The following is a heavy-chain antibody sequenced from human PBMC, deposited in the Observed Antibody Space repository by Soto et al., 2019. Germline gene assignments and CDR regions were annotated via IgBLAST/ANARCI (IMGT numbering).Heavy chain of an antibody. CDR3: ASGGMATITGGFWYFDL. CDR2: ISYDGSNK. Sequence: QVQLVESGGGVVQPGRSLRLSCAASGFTFSSYAMHWVRQAPGKGLEWVAVISYDGSNKYYADSVKGRFTISRDNSKNTLYLQMISLRAEDTAVYYCASGGMATITGGFWYFDLWGRGTLVTVSS. V-gene: IGHV3-30-3*01. CDR1: GFTFSSYA. J-gene: IGHJ2*01. D-gene: IGHD5-12*01.